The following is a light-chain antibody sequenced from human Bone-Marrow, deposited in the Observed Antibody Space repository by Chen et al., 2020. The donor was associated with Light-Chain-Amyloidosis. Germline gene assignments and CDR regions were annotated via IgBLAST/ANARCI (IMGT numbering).Light chain of an antibody. V-gene: IGLV3-25*03. CDR2: RDT. J-gene: IGLJ2*01. CDR1: VLPTKY. CDR3: QSADSSGTYEVI. Sequence: SYELTQPPSVSVPPGQTARISCSGDVLPTKYAYCYQQKPGQAPVLVIHRDTDRPSGISERISGSSSGTTATLTISGVQAEDEADYHCQSADSSGTYEVIFGGGTKLTVL.